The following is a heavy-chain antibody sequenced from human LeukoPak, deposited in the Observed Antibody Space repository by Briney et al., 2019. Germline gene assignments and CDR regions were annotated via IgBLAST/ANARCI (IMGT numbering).Heavy chain of an antibody. CDR3: ARGLPRIAAAGTRSWFDP. CDR1: GYTFTGYY. Sequence: ASVKVSCKASGYTFTGYYMHWVRQAPGQGLEWMGWINPNSGGTNYAQKFQGRVTMTRDTSISTAYMELSRLRSDDTAEYYCARGLPRIAAAGTRSWFDPWGQGTLVTVSS. D-gene: IGHD6-13*01. CDR2: INPNSGGT. V-gene: IGHV1-2*02. J-gene: IGHJ5*02.